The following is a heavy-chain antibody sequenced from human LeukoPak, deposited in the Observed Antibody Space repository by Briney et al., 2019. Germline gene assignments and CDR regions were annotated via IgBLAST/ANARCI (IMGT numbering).Heavy chain of an antibody. CDR2: IYYSGST. CDR1: GGSISSYY. CDR3: ARDTGTTSKDAFDI. Sequence: SETLSLTCTVSGGSISSYYWSWIRQPPGKGLEWIGYIYYSGSTNYNPSLKSRATISVDTSKNQFSLKLSSVTAADTAVYYCARDTGTTSKDAFDIWGQGTMVTVSS. V-gene: IGHV4-59*12. J-gene: IGHJ3*02. D-gene: IGHD1-14*01.